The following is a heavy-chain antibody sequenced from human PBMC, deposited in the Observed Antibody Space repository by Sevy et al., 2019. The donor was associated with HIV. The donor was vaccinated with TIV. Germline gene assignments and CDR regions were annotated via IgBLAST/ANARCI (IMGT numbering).Heavy chain of an antibody. CDR1: GGSISSSSYY. Sequence: SETLSLTCTVSGGSISSSSYYWGWIRQPPGKGLEWIGSIYYSGSTYYNPSLKSRVTISVDTSKNQFSLKLSSVTAAETAVYYCARHEGGQTYYYDSSGYYPHYFDYWGQGTLVTVSS. J-gene: IGHJ4*02. CDR2: IYYSGST. V-gene: IGHV4-39*01. CDR3: ARHEGGQTYYYDSSGYYPHYFDY. D-gene: IGHD3-22*01.